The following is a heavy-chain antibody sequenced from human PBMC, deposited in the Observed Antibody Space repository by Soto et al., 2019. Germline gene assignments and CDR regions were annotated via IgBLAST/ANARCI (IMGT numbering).Heavy chain of an antibody. V-gene: IGHV1-69*13. CDR2: IIPIFGTA. CDR1: GWTFSSYA. D-gene: IGHD3-22*01. Sequence: GASVKVSCKACGWTFSSYAISWVGQAGGQGLEWMGGIIPIFGTANYAQKFQGRVTITADESTSTAYMELSSLRSEDTAVYYCARATSGYYWGGFDYWGQGTLVTVSS. CDR3: ARATSGYYWGGFDY. J-gene: IGHJ4*02.